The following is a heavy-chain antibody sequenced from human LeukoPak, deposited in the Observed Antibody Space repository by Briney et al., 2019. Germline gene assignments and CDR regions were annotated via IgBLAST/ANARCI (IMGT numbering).Heavy chain of an antibody. Sequence: GGSLRLSCAASGFTFSSHDMHWVRHATGKGLEWVSAIGVAANTFYSGSVKGRFTISRENAKNSLYLLMSSLRAEDTAVYYCARQNTPHGNFDYWGQGTLVTVSS. D-gene: IGHD1-26*01. V-gene: IGHV3-13*01. CDR2: IGVAANT. CDR3: ARQNTPHGNFDY. CDR1: GFTFSSHD. J-gene: IGHJ4*02.